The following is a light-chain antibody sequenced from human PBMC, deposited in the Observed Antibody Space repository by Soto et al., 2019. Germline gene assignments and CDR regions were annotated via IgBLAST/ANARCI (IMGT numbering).Light chain of an antibody. CDR1: QSISSW. CDR3: QQYSDNWT. J-gene: IGKJ1*01. V-gene: IGKV1-5*03. CDR2: KAS. Sequence: DIQMTQSPSTLSASVGDRVTITCRASQSISSWLAWYQQKPGTAPNLLIYKASTLQSGVLSRFSGSGSGTEFTLTISSLQPDDSATYYCQQYSDNWTFGQGTKVDIK.